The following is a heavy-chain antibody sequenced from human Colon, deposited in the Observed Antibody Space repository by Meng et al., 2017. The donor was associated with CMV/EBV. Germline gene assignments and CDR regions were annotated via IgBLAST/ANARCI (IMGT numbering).Heavy chain of an antibody. Sequence: ASGFTFSSYWMHWVRQAPGKGLVWVSRINIDGSSTTYADSVKGRFTISRDNAKNSLYLQMNSLRAEDTAVYYCARDQGTVNPTYFDYWGQGTLVTVSS. CDR2: INIDGSST. D-gene: IGHD4-17*01. V-gene: IGHV3-74*01. CDR1: GFTFSSYW. CDR3: ARDQGTVNPTYFDY. J-gene: IGHJ4*02.